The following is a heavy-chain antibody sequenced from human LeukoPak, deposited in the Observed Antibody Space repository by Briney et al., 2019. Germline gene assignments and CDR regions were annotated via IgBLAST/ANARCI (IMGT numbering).Heavy chain of an antibody. CDR1: GFTFSSYG. V-gene: IGHV3-30*02. Sequence: GGSLRLSCAASGFTFSSYGMHWVRQAPGKGLEWVAFIRYDGSNKYYADSVKGRFTISRDNSKNTLYLQMSSLRAEDTAVYYCAKDGVRYGDKYNWFDPWGQGTLVTVSS. J-gene: IGHJ5*02. CDR2: IRYDGSNK. D-gene: IGHD3-10*01. CDR3: AKDGVRYGDKYNWFDP.